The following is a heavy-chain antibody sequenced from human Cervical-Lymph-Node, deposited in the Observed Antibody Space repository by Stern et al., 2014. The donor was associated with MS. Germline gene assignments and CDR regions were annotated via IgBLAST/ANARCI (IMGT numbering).Heavy chain of an antibody. J-gene: IGHJ4*02. D-gene: IGHD1-1*01. CDR1: GFTVSRDY. V-gene: IGHV3-53*01. CDR3: ARDTSSPERSDW. Sequence: EVQLVESGGGVIQPGGSLRLSCTASGFTVSRDYMTWVRQAPGKGLEWVSLITSVGSTFFADSVKGRFPISRDDSNNTVYLHMTSLRAEDAAMYYCARDTSSPERSDWWGQGTLVTVSS. CDR2: ITSVGST.